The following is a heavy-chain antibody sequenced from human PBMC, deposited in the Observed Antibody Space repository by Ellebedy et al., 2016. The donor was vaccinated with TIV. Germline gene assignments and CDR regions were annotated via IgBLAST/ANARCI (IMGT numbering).Heavy chain of an antibody. CDR1: GGTFSSYA. D-gene: IGHD4-17*01. CDR3: ARGRYGDYVNYYYYGMDV. J-gene: IGHJ6*02. CDR2: IIPIFGTA. Sequence: SVKVSCXASGGTFSSYAISWVRQAPGQGLEWMGGIIPIFGTANYAQKFQGRVTITADESTSTAYMELSSLRSEDTAVYYCARGRYGDYVNYYYYGMDVWGQGTTVTVSS. V-gene: IGHV1-69*13.